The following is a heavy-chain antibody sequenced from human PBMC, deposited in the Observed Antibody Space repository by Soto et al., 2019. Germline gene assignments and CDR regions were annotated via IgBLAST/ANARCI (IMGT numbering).Heavy chain of an antibody. V-gene: IGHV3-13*01. D-gene: IGHD2-2*01. CDR3: ARVYVPSIYGMDV. Sequence: TGGSLRLSCAASGFTFSSYDMHLVRQATGKGLEWVSAIGTAGDTYYPGSVKGRFTISRENAKNSLYLQMNSLRAEDTAVYYCARVYVPSIYGMDVWGQGTTVTVSS. CDR2: IGTAGDT. CDR1: GFTFSSYD. J-gene: IGHJ6*02.